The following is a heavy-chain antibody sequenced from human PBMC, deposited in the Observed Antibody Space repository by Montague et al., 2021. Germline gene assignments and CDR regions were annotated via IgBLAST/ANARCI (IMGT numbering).Heavy chain of an antibody. CDR1: GASITSNIYY. D-gene: IGHD6-13*01. Sequence: SETLYLTCTVSGASITSNIYYWGWIRQSPGKGLEWIGSIYYSGNSFYQPSLKSRITMAVDTSKNQFSLKLSSVTAADTAIYYCARVFSSWYVGWFDPWGQGTLATVSS. V-gene: IGHV4-39*07. J-gene: IGHJ5*02. CDR3: ARVFSSWYVGWFDP. CDR2: IYYSGNS.